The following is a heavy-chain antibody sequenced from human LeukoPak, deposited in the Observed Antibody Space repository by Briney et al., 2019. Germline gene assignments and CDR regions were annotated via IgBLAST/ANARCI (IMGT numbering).Heavy chain of an antibody. Sequence: PSETLSLTCTVSGGSISSYYWSWIRQPPGKGLEWIGSIYYSGSTNYNPSLKSRVTISVDTSKNQFSLKLTSVTAADTAVYYCARSAGGHYYYGMDVWGQGTTVTVSS. V-gene: IGHV4-59*01. CDR2: IYYSGST. J-gene: IGHJ6*02. CDR1: GGSISSYY. CDR3: ARSAGGHYYYGMDV.